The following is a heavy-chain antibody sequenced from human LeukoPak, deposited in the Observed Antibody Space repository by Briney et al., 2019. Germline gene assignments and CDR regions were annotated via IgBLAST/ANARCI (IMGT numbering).Heavy chain of an antibody. V-gene: IGHV3-21*01. CDR1: GFTFSSYS. CDR2: ISSSSSYI. D-gene: IGHD2-21*01. Sequence: GGSLRLSCASSGFTFSSYSMNWVRQAPGKGLECVSSISSSSSYIYYADSVKGRFTISRDNAKNSLYLQMNSLRAEDTAVYYCARGEQIDYWGQGTLVTASS. J-gene: IGHJ4*02. CDR3: ARGEQIDY.